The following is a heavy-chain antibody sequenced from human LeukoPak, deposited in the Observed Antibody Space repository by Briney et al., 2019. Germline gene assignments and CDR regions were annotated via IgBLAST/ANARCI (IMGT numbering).Heavy chain of an antibody. CDR3: ARGLWTFGN. CDR2: IKQDGSEK. V-gene: IGHV3-7*01. Sequence: PGGSLKLSCVVSGFTLSTYWMTCVRQAPGKGLEWVANIKQDGSEKDYVGSVKGRFTISRDNARNSLYLQMNSLRAEDTAVYYCARGLWTFGNWGQGALVTVSS. J-gene: IGHJ4*02. D-gene: IGHD4/OR15-4a*01. CDR1: GFTLSTYW.